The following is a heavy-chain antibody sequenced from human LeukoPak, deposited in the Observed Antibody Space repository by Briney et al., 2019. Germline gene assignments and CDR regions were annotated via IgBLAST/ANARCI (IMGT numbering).Heavy chain of an antibody. CDR2: ISPSGDIT. V-gene: IGHV3-23*01. CDR1: GFIFSSHD. CDR3: ARVAEAAAFDY. J-gene: IGHJ4*02. D-gene: IGHD6-13*01. Sequence: PGGSLRLSCAASGFIFSSHDMNWVRQAPGKGLEWVSGISPSGDITYCADSVKGRFTISRDNSKNTVYLQMNSLRADDTAVYYCARVAEAAAFDYWGQGTLVTVSS.